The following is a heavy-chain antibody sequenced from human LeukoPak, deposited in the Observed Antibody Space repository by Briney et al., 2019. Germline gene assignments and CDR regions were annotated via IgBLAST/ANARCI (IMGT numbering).Heavy chain of an antibody. J-gene: IGHJ6*03. Sequence: PGGSLRLSCAASGFTFSSYWMHWVRQAPGKGLVWVSRINSDGSSTSYADSVKGRFTISRDNAKNTLYLQMNSLRAEDTAVYYCARVGVSGSGSYYNSYYYYMDVWGKGTTVTVSS. CDR3: ARVGVSGSGSYYNSYYYYMDV. CDR2: INSDGSST. CDR1: GFTFSSYW. D-gene: IGHD3-10*01. V-gene: IGHV3-74*01.